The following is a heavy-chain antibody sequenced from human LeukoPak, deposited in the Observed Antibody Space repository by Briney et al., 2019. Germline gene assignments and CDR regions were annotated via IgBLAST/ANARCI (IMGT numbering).Heavy chain of an antibody. V-gene: IGHV4-59*01. CDR1: GGSISSYY. CDR3: ARGQMEYGDYGPYYYYYMDV. J-gene: IGHJ6*03. Sequence: SETLSLTCTVSGGSISSYYWSWIRQPPGKGLEWIGYIYYSGSTNYNPSLKSRVTISVDTSKNQFSLKLSSVTAADTAVYYCARGQMEYGDYGPYYYYYMDVWGKGTTVTISS. CDR2: IYYSGST. D-gene: IGHD4-17*01.